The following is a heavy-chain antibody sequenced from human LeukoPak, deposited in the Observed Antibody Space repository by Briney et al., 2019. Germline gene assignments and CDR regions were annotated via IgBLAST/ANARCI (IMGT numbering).Heavy chain of an antibody. D-gene: IGHD3-16*02. CDR3: ARDFMITFGGVIGYYYGMDV. CDR2: INAGNGNT. J-gene: IGHJ6*02. Sequence: ASVKVSCKASGYTFTSYAMHWVRQAPGQRLEWMGWINAGNGNTKYSQKFQGRVTISRDTSARKAYMELSSLRSEDTAVYYCARDFMITFGGVIGYYYGMDVWGQGTTVTVSS. V-gene: IGHV1-3*01. CDR1: GYTFTSYA.